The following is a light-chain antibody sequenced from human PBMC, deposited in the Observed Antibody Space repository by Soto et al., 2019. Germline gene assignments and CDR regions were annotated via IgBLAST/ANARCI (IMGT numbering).Light chain of an antibody. Sequence: QSALTQPASVSGSPGQSITIACTGTSSDVGSYNLVSWYQQRPGKAPKLIIYEGSKRPSGVSIRFSASKSGNTASLTISGFQHEDESDYYCCSSSRSGTYVFGTGTKVTVL. CDR3: CSSSRSGTYV. J-gene: IGLJ1*01. CDR2: EGS. V-gene: IGLV2-23*01. CDR1: SSDVGSYNL.